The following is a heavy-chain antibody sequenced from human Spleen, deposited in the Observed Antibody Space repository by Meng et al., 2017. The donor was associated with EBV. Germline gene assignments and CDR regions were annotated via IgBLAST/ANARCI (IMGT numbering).Heavy chain of an antibody. CDR2: VHYTGST. CDR1: GASFSSFYA. J-gene: IGHJ5*02. V-gene: IGHV4-39*01. D-gene: IGHD6-19*01. CDR3: ARPFPSWQSPRLDPFGA. Sequence: EPAPGPVTPSSPLSPPALAPGASFSSFYAWGGSRQPPGRGLEWIGSVHYTGSTYYSPSLKSRVTVSVDTSKNQFSLRPTSVTAADTAVYYCARPFPSWQSPRLDPFGAWGQGTLVTVSS.